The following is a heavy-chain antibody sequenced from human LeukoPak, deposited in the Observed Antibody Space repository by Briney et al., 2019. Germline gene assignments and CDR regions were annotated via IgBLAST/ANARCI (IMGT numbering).Heavy chain of an antibody. CDR3: ARDLLRWPGDY. V-gene: IGHV1-2*02. Sequence: ASVKVSCKASGYTFTGHYMHWVRQAPGQGLEWMGWINPNSGGTNYAQKFQGRVTMTRDTSISTAYMELSRLRSDDTAAYYCARDLLRWPGDYWGQGTLVTVSS. CDR1: GYTFTGHY. CDR2: INPNSGGT. J-gene: IGHJ4*02. D-gene: IGHD4-23*01.